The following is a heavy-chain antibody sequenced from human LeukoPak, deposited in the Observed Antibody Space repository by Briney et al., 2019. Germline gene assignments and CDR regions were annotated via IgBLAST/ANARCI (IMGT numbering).Heavy chain of an antibody. CDR1: GFTFSSYA. CDR2: ISGSGGST. J-gene: IGHJ3*02. V-gene: IGHV3-23*01. D-gene: IGHD6-13*01. CDR3: AKEHPDSSSWYGNDAFDI. Sequence: GGSLRLSCAASGFTFSSYAMSWVRQAPGKGLEWVSAISGSGGSTYYADSVKGRFTISRDNSKNTLYLQMNSLRAEDTAVYYCAKEHPDSSSWYGNDAFDIWGQGTMVIVSS.